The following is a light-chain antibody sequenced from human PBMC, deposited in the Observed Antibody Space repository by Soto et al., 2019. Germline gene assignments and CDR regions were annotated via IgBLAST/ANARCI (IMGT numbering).Light chain of an antibody. J-gene: IGKJ3*01. CDR1: QSVSSSY. CDR2: GAS. Sequence: EIVLTQSPGTLSLSPGERATLSCRASQSVSSSYLAWYQQKPGQAPRLLIYGASSRATGIPDRFSGSGSGTDFTLTISRLEPEHFAVYYCQQYGSSSLTFGPGTKVEIK. V-gene: IGKV3-20*01. CDR3: QQYGSSSLT.